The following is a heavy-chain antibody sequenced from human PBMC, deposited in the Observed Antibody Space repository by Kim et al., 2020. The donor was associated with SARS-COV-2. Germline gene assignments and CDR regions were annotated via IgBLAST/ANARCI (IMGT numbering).Heavy chain of an antibody. D-gene: IGHD2-8*02. V-gene: IGHV3-53*01. Sequence: ADSVKGRFTISRDNSRNTLYIQMNGLRAEDAALYYCARERTVGVPAEWFDPWGQGTVVTVSA. J-gene: IGHJ5*02. CDR3: ARERTVGVPAEWFDP.